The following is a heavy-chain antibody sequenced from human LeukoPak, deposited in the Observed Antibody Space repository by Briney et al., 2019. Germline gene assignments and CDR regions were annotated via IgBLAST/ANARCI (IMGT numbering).Heavy chain of an antibody. D-gene: IGHD1-26*01. CDR3: ARRRVGATSYFDY. V-gene: IGHV1-2*02. CDR1: GYTFTDYS. J-gene: IGHJ4*02. Sequence: ASVKVSCKASGYTFTDYSMHWVRHAPGQGLEWMGWINPNSGDTNYAQKFQGRVTLTRDTSISTAYMELSRLKSDDTAVYYCARRRVGATSYFDYWGQGTLVTVSS. CDR2: INPNSGDT.